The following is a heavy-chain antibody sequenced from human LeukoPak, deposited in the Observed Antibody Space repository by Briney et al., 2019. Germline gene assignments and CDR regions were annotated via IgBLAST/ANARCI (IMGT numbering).Heavy chain of an antibody. CDR2: IWYDGSNK. CDR3: ARDRRHSYGSMVDY. V-gene: IGHV3-33*08. D-gene: IGHD5-18*01. Sequence: PGGSLRLSCAASGFTFSSYGMHWVRQAPGKGLEWVAVIWYDGSNKYYADSVKGRFTISRDNSKNTLYLQMNSLRADDTAVYYCARDRRHSYGSMVDYWGQGTLVTVSS. CDR1: GFTFSSYG. J-gene: IGHJ4*02.